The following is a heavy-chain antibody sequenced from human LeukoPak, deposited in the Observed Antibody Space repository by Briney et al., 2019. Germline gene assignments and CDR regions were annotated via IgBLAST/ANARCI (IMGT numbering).Heavy chain of an antibody. D-gene: IGHD2-2*02. CDR1: GYTFTGYD. V-gene: IGHV1-8*01. CDR3: ARGRYCSSTSCYTNDY. CDR2: MNPNSGNT. Sequence: ASVKVSCKASGYTFTGYDINWVRQATGQGLEWMGWMNPNSGNTGYAQKFQGRVTMTRNTSISTAYMELSSLRSEDTAVYYCARGRYCSSTSCYTNDYWGQGTLVTVSS. J-gene: IGHJ4*02.